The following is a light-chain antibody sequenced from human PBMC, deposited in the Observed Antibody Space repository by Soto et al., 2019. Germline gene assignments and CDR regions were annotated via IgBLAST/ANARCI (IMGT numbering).Light chain of an antibody. J-gene: IGKJ1*01. CDR3: QNYYSAPET. CDR2: AAS. CDR1: QGISSY. V-gene: IGKV1-27*01. Sequence: DIQMTQSPSSLSASVGDRVTITCRASQGISSYLAWYQQKPGKVPKVLIYAASTLHSGVTSRFSGSGPGTEFTLTISNVQPEDVATYYCQNYYSAPETFGQGTKVEIK.